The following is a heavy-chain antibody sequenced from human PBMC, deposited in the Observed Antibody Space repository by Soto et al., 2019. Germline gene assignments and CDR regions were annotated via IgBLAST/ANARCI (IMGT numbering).Heavy chain of an antibody. J-gene: IGHJ6*02. CDR2: IYYSGST. CDR1: GDSISTYY. V-gene: IGHV4-59*01. D-gene: IGHD2-21*01. CDR3: ARCRWGSPYGMDV. Sequence: QVQLQESGPGLVKPSETLSLTCTVSGDSISTYYWSWIRQPPGKGLEWIGYIYYSGSTNYNPSLNRRVXXSXDXXKIQFSLKLSSVTAADTAGYYCARCRWGSPYGMDVWGQGTTVTVFS.